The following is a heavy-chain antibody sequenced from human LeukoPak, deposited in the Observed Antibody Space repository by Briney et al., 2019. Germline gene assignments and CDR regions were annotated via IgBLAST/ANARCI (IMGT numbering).Heavy chain of an antibody. Sequence: SETLSLTCTVSGGSISSSSYYWGWIRQPPGKGLEWIGSIYYSGSTYYNPSLKSRVTISVDTSKNQFSLKLSSVTAADTAVYYCARDPEGLRITMVRGVNWFDPWGQGTLVTVSS. CDR3: ARDPEGLRITMVRGVNWFDP. J-gene: IGHJ5*02. CDR2: IYYSGST. CDR1: GGSISSSSYY. D-gene: IGHD3-10*01. V-gene: IGHV4-39*07.